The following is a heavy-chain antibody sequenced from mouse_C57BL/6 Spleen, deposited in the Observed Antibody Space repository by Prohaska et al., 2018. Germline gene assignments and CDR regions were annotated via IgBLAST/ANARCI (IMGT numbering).Heavy chain of an antibody. D-gene: IGHD2-5*01. CDR1: GYTFPSYW. CDR2: INPSDSDT. Sequence: QVQLQQPGAELVKPGASVKVSCKASGYTFPSYWIHWVKQKPGQGLEWIGRINPSDSDTNYNQKFKGKATLTVDKSSSTAYMQLSSLTSEDSAVYYCANAYYSNSRAMDYWGQGTSVTVSS. V-gene: IGHV1-74*01. CDR3: ANAYYSNSRAMDY. J-gene: IGHJ4*01.